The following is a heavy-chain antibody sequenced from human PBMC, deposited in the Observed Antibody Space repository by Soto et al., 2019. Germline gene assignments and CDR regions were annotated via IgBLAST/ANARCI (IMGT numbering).Heavy chain of an antibody. CDR1: GYSFTSYW. CDR2: IDPSDSYT. D-gene: IGHD1-26*01. J-gene: IGHJ6*02. V-gene: IGHV5-10-1*01. Sequence: GESLKISCKGSGYSFTSYWISWVRQMPGKGLEWMGRIDPSDSYTNYSPSFQGHVTISADKSISTAYLQWSSLKASDTAMYYCGRQRVIGSGSYYYYYYGMDVWGQGTTVTVSS. CDR3: GRQRVIGSGSYYYYYYGMDV.